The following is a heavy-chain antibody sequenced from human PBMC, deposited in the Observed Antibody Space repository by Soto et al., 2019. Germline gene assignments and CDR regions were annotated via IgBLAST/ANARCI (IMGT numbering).Heavy chain of an antibody. CDR2: VIPMFGTA. D-gene: IGHD3-22*01. CDR1: GGTFISYA. J-gene: IGHJ4*02. Sequence: QVQLVQSGAEVKKPGSSVKVSCKSSGGTFISYAISWVRQAPGQGLEWMGGVIPMFGTANYAQKFQGRVTITADESTSTAYMELSSLRSEATAVYYCARGGYYYDSSGYYFLDYWGQGTLVTVSS. V-gene: IGHV1-69*01. CDR3: ARGGYYYDSSGYYFLDY.